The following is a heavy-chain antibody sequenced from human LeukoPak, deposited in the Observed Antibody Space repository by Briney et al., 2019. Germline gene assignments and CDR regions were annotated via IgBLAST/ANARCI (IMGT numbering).Heavy chain of an antibody. V-gene: IGHV3-64D*09. Sequence: GGSLRLSCSASGFTFSAYAMYWVRQAPGKGLEYVSGISNNGGSSFYADSVKGRFTISRDNTKNTLYLQMSSLRAEDTAVYYRVKITSVTGGDCWGQGTRLTVSS. D-gene: IGHD1-1*01. J-gene: IGHJ4*02. CDR3: VKITSVTGGDC. CDR1: GFTFSAYA. CDR2: ISNNGGSS.